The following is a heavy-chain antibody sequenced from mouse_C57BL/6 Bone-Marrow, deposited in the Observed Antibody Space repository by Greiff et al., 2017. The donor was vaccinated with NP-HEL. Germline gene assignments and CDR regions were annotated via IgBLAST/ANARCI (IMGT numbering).Heavy chain of an antibody. CDR3: ARMVSYDYGWCAY. Sequence: QVQLQQPGAELVMPGASVKLSCTASFSPLTSYWMHWVKQRPGQVLEWIGEIDPSDSYTNYNQKFKGKSTLTVDKSSSTAYMQLSSLTSEDSAVYYCARMVSYDYGWCAYRGHGTLVTVSA. J-gene: IGHJ3*01. D-gene: IGHD2-4*01. CDR1: FSPLTSYW. V-gene: IGHV1-69*01. CDR2: IDPSDSYT.